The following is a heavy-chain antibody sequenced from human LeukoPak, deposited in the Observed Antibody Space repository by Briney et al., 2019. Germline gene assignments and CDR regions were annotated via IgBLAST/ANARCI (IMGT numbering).Heavy chain of an antibody. CDR2: TYYRSKWYH. D-gene: IGHD5-12*01. CDR3: GSTFRGYAMGN. Sequence: RSLSVTSAISVDKDSSIRAACHWIRQSPSRGLEWLGRTYYRSKWYHEYALSVKSRITINADPSRNQFSLQMNSVTPEDTAVYYCGSTFRGYAMGNWGQGTLVIVSS. V-gene: IGHV6-1*01. J-gene: IGHJ4*02. CDR1: VDKDSSIRAA.